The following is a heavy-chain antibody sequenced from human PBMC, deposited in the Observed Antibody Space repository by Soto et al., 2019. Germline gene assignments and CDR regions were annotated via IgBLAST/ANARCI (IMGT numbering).Heavy chain of an antibody. CDR3: AKIAYSTSRGHYYGMDV. CDR2: VSDSGGST. V-gene: IGHV3-23*01. D-gene: IGHD6-6*01. Sequence: PGGSLRLSCAASGFTFSSYAMSWVLQGPGKRLEWVSTVSDSGGSTYYADSVKGRFTISRDNSNNTLYLQMNSLRAEDTAVYYCAKIAYSTSRGHYYGMDVWGQGITVTVSS. CDR1: GFTFSSYA. J-gene: IGHJ6*02.